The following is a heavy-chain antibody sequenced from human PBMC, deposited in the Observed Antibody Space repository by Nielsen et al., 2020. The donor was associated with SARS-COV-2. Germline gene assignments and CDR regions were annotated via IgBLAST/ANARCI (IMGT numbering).Heavy chain of an antibody. D-gene: IGHD6-19*01. CDR3: TRRVAGGTMDV. J-gene: IGHJ6*02. Sequence: GESLKISCAASGITFSNFAMNWVRQAPGKGLEWVSTIGVSGGGTYYADSLKGRFTISRDNSKNTLYLQMNSLGADDTAIYYCTRRVAGGTMDVWGQGTTVTVSS. CDR1: GITFSNFA. CDR2: IGVSGGGT. V-gene: IGHV3-23*01.